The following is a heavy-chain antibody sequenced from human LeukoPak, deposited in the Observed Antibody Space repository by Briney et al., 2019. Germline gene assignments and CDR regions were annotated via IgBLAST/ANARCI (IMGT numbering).Heavy chain of an antibody. D-gene: IGHD6-6*01. Sequence: PSETLSLTCAVYGGSFSGYYWSWIRQPPGKGLEWIGEINHSGSTYYNPSLKSRVTISVDTSKNQFSLKLSSVTAADTAVYYCAREDGSSSSGKPFDYWGQGTLVTVSS. J-gene: IGHJ4*02. CDR3: AREDGSSSSGKPFDY. CDR1: GGSFSGYY. CDR2: INHSGST. V-gene: IGHV4-34*01.